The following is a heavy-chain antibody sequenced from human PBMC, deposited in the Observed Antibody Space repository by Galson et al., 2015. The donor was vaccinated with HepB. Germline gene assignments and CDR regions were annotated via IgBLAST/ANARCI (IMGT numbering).Heavy chain of an antibody. D-gene: IGHD3-10*01. CDR2: ISDSGDST. CDR1: GVTLSKYG. J-gene: IGHJ4*02. V-gene: IGHV3-23*01. CDR3: ARGSNPWKYLDY. Sequence: SLRLSCAGSGVTLSKYGMSWVRQAPGKGLDWVSVISDSGDSTHYADSVKGRFIISGDNSRNTLYLQMNSLRAEDTAVYYCARGSNPWKYLDYWGQGTLVTVSS.